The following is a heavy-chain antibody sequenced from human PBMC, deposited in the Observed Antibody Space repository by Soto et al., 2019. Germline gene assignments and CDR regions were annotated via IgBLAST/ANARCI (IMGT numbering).Heavy chain of an antibody. D-gene: IGHD1-1*01. Sequence: QVQLVESGGGVVQPGRSLSLSCAASGFTFSSYGMHWVRQAPGKGLEWVAVISYDGSNKYYADSVKGRFTISRDNSKNTLYLQINSLRAEDTAVYYCAKGTTTFFFDYWGQGTLVTVSS. V-gene: IGHV3-30*18. J-gene: IGHJ4*02. CDR3: AKGTTTFFFDY. CDR1: GFTFSSYG. CDR2: ISYDGSNK.